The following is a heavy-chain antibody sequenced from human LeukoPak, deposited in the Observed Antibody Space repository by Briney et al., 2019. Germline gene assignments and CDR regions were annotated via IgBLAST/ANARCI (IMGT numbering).Heavy chain of an antibody. V-gene: IGHV3-30*02. J-gene: IGHJ4*02. CDR3: ARELARSFQVMGY. D-gene: IGHD3-16*01. CDR1: GFTFSSYG. CDR2: IRNDGSMK. Sequence: GGSLRLSCAVSGFTFSSYGMHWVRQVPGKALEWVAFIRNDGSMKNYADSVRGRFTISRDNAKNSLYPQMNSLRAEDTAVYYCARELARSFQVMGYWGQGTLVSISS.